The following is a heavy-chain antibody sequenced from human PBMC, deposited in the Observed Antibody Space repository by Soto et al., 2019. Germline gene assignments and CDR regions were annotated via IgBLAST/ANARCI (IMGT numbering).Heavy chain of an antibody. CDR1: GGSISSSSYY. CDR3: ARCIQQWAHFDY. Sequence: HLQLQESCPGLVKPSETLSLTCTVSGGSISSSSYYWGWIRQPPGKGLEWIGSIYYSGSTYYNPSLNSRVTISVDTSKNQFSLKVSSVTAADTAVYYCARCIQQWAHFDYWGQGTLVTVSS. J-gene: IGHJ4*02. V-gene: IGHV4-39*01. CDR2: IYYSGST. D-gene: IGHD5-18*01.